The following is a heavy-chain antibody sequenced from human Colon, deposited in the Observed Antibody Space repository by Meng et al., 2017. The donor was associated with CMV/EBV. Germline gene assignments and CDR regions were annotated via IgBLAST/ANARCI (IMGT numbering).Heavy chain of an antibody. Sequence: CTVSGGSISSGSYYWSWIRQPAGKGLEWIGRTYTSGSTNYNPSLKSRVTISVDASKNQFSLKLSSVTAADTAVYYCARDYGDANWFDPWGQGTLVTVSS. CDR1: GGSISSGSYY. D-gene: IGHD4-17*01. CDR2: TYTSGST. V-gene: IGHV4-61*02. J-gene: IGHJ5*02. CDR3: ARDYGDANWFDP.